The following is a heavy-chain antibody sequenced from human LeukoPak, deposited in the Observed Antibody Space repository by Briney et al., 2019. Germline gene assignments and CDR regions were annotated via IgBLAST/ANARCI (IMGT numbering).Heavy chain of an antibody. CDR1: GFTFSSYT. CDR2: ISPNGAGT. D-gene: IGHD5-18*01. Sequence: GGSLRLSCAASGFTFSSYTMHWVRQAPGKGLEYVSAISPNGAGTYYANSVEGRFTISRDNSKNTLYLQMGSLRAEDMAVYYCARSSGYSYDYWGQGTLVTVSS. V-gene: IGHV3-64*01. J-gene: IGHJ4*02. CDR3: ARSSGYSYDY.